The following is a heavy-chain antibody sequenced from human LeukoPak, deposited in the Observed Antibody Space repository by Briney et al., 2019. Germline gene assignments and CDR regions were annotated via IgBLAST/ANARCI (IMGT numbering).Heavy chain of an antibody. CDR3: AKVFWNLPALDPWDY. CDR2: IRYDGSNK. CDR1: GFTFSSYG. V-gene: IGHV3-30*02. D-gene: IGHD2-2*01. Sequence: PGGSLRLSCAASGFTFSSYGMHWVRQAPGKGLEWVAFIRYDGSNKYYADSVKGRFTISRDNSKNTLYLQMNSLRAEDTAIYYCAKVFWNLPALDPWDYWGQGALVTVSS. J-gene: IGHJ4*02.